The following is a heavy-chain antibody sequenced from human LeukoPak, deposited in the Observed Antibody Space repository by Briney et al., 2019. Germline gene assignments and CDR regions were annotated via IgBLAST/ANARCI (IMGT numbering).Heavy chain of an antibody. CDR3: AKDREGAFDY. D-gene: IGHD1-26*01. V-gene: IGHV3-7*01. CDR1: GFTFSSYW. Sequence: GGSLRLSCAASGFTFSSYWMSWVRQAPGKGLEWVANIKQDGSEKYYVDSVKGRFTISRDNSKNTLYLQMNSLRAEDTAVYYCAKDREGAFDYWGQGTLVTVSS. J-gene: IGHJ4*02. CDR2: IKQDGSEK.